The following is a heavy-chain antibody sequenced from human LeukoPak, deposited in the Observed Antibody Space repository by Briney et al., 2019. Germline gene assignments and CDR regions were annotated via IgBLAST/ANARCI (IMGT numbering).Heavy chain of an antibody. D-gene: IGHD6-6*01. CDR2: IKSKTDGGTT. Sequence: GGSLRLSCAASGFTFSNAWMSWVRQAPGKGLEWVGRIKSKTDGGTTDYAAPVKGRFTISRDDSKNTLYLQMNSLKTEDTAVYYCARDRGLVRSYFDYWGQGTLVTVSS. CDR3: ARDRGLVRSYFDY. J-gene: IGHJ4*02. CDR1: GFTFSNAW. V-gene: IGHV3-15*01.